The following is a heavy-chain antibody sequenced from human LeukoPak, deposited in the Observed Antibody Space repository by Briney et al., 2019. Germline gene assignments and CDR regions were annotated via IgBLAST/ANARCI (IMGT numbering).Heavy chain of an antibody. CDR2: IRFDGSNK. J-gene: IGHJ3*01. CDR3: AKDISGSGEGFDV. D-gene: IGHD3-10*01. V-gene: IGHV3-30*02. Sequence: GGSLGLSCAASGFTFSIYGMHWVCQAPRKGREWVAFIRFDGSNKYYADSVKGRFPISRDNSKNTLYLQMNSLRAEDTAVYYCAKDISGSGEGFDVWGQGTMVTVSS. CDR1: GFTFSIYG.